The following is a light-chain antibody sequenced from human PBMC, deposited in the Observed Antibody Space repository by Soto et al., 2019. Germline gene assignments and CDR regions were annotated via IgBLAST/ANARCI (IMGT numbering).Light chain of an antibody. Sequence: QSVLTQPPSASSTPGQTVTISCSGSSSNIGTFYVYWYQHVPGTAPKLLIYIDNQRPSGIPDRFSGSKSGTSASLAISGLRSEDEADYYCAAWGNTLNAYVFGTGTKVTVL. CDR1: SSNIGTFY. CDR2: IDN. CDR3: AAWGNTLNAYV. V-gene: IGLV1-47*02. J-gene: IGLJ1*01.